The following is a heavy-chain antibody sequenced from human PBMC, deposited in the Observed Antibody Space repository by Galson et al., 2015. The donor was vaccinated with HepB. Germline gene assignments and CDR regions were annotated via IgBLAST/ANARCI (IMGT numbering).Heavy chain of an antibody. CDR2: IWVDGTNK. CDR3: ARALPSGIRGGRVFDH. CDR1: GFTFSSHG. J-gene: IGHJ4*02. D-gene: IGHD3-10*01. V-gene: IGHV3-33*01. Sequence: SLRLSCAASGFTFSSHGMNWVRQAPGKGLEWVATIWVDGTNKFYADSVKGRFTISRDNSKNTLSLQMNSPRGDDTAVYYCARALPSGIRGGRVFDHWGQGTLVTVSS.